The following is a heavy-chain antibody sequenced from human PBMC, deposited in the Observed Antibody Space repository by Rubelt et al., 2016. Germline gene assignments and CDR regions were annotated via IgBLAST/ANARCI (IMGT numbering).Heavy chain of an antibody. V-gene: IGHV4-39*01. D-gene: IGHD3-10*01. CDR3: ARPSRGWGGKGGDFDL. J-gene: IGHJ4*02. CDR1: GGSITSNTHF. CDR2: IYDSGNT. Sequence: QVQLQESGPGLVEPSGTLSLTCKVSGGSITSNTHFWGWIRQPPGEGLEWIGNIYDSGNTYYNPSLKSRVSVSIDTSKNQFTLKCEPVNATETAGYYCARPSRGWGGKGGDFDLWGPGILVTVSS.